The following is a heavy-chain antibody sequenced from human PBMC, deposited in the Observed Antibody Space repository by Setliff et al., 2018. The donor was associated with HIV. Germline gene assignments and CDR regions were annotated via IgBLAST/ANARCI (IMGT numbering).Heavy chain of an antibody. J-gene: IGHJ3*02. Sequence: ASVKVSCKASGYTFTSYYMHWVRQAPGQGLEWMGIINPSGGSTSYAQKFQGRVTMTRDTSTSTVYMELSSLRSEDTAVYYCAREVGITVFGVVGYYGAFDIWGQGTMVTVSS. CDR1: GYTFTSYY. CDR3: AREVGITVFGVVGYYGAFDI. D-gene: IGHD3-3*01. V-gene: IGHV1-46*01. CDR2: INPSGGST.